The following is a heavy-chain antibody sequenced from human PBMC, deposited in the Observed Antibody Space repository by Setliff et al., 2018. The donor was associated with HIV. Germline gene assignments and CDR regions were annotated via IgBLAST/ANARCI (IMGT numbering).Heavy chain of an antibody. CDR2: IYYTGST. D-gene: IGHD2-21*02. CDR3: ARFVVVAAIQSYWYFDL. V-gene: IGHV4-59*01. Sequence: SETLSLTCTVSGGSISSYYWSWIRQPPGKGLEWIGYIYYTGSTNYNPSLKSRVTISVDTSKNQFSLKLSSVTAAGTAVYYCARFVVVAAIQSYWYFDLWGRGTLVTVSS. CDR1: GGSISSYY. J-gene: IGHJ2*01.